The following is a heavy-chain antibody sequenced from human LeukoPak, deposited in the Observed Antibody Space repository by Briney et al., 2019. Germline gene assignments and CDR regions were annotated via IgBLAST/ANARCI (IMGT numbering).Heavy chain of an antibody. V-gene: IGHV3-53*01. J-gene: IGHJ4*02. D-gene: IGHD4/OR15-4a*01. CDR3: ARAGRGAFDY. CDR2: IYSGGST. Sequence: GGSLRLSCAASGFTVSSNYMSWVRQAPGQGLEWVSVIYSGGSTYYADSVKGRFTVSRDNSKNTLYLQMTSLRAADTDVYYCARAGRGAFDYWGQGTLVTVSS. CDR1: GFTVSSNY.